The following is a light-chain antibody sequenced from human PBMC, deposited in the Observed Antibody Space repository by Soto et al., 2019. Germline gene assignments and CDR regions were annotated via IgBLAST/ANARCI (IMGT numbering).Light chain of an antibody. CDR1: QTVSTY. CDR3: QQRQYWPPIT. V-gene: IGKV3-11*01. CDR2: DAS. J-gene: IGKJ5*01. Sequence: EIVLTQSPATLSLSPGERATITCRASQTVSTYLAWYQQKPGQAPRLLIYDASNTAAGIPARFSGSGSWTDFTLTISSLEPEDFAIYYCQQRQYWPPITFGQGTRLEIK.